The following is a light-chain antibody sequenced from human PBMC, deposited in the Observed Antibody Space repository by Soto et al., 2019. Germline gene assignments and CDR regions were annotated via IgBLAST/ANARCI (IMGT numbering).Light chain of an antibody. J-gene: IGKJ1*01. CDR2: DAS. CDR1: QSISSW. CDR3: QQYYSYST. V-gene: IGKV1-5*01. Sequence: DIQMTQSPSTLSASVGDRVTITCRASQSISSWLAWYQQKPGKAPKLLIYDASNLESGVPSRFSGSGSGTEFTLTISSLQPDDFATYYCQQYYSYSTFAQGTKVDIK.